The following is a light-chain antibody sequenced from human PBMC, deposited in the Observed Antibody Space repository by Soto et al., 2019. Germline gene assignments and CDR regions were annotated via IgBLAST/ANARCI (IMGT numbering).Light chain of an antibody. CDR3: ATWDDSLNGYV. CDR1: SSSIGSNA. CDR2: SNN. V-gene: IGLV1-44*01. J-gene: IGLJ1*01. Sequence: QSVLTQPPSASGTPGQRVTISGSGSSSSIGSNAVNWYQQLPGTAPKLLIYSNNQRPSGVPDRFSGSKSGTSASLAISGLQSEDEAEYYCATWDDSLNGYVFGTGTKLTVL.